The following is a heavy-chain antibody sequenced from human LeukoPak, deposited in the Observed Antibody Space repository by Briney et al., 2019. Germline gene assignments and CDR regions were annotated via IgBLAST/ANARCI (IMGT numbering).Heavy chain of an antibody. D-gene: IGHD3-10*01. CDR2: IIPIFGTA. CDR3: MVRGVIISAFDI. Sequence: ASVKVSCKASGGTFSSYANSWVRQAPGQGLEWMGGIIPIFGTANYAQKFQGRVTITADESTSTAYMELSSLRSEDTAVYYCMVRGVIISAFDIWGQGTMVTVSS. CDR1: GGTFSSYA. J-gene: IGHJ3*02. V-gene: IGHV1-69*01.